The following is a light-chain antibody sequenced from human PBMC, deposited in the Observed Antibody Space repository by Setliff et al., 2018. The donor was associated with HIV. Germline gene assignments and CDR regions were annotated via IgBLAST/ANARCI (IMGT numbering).Light chain of an antibody. CDR2: EVT. CDR3: CSFARGRPYV. V-gene: IGLV2-23*02. CDR1: SGDVGNYNL. Sequence: QSVLTQPASVSRSPGQSITISCTGTSGDVGNYNLVSWYQHHPGKAPKLIIYEVTKRPSGVSNRFSGSKSGNTAALTISGLQAVDEGDYFCCSFARGRPYVFGTGTKVTVL. J-gene: IGLJ1*01.